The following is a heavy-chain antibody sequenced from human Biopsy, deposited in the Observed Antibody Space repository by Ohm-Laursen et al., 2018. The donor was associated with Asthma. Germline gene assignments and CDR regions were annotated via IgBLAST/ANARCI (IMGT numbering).Heavy chain of an antibody. J-gene: IGHJ5*02. V-gene: IGHV4-31*03. CDR3: ARTTYGHDGFDP. CDR2: IYYSGST. Sequence: PSDTLSLTCTVSGGSINIGDYYWSWIRQHPVKGLEWIGHIYYSGSTYYNPSLKIRVSISLDTSKNQFSLSLTSVTAADTAVYYCARTTYGHDGFDPWGQGTLVTVSS. CDR1: GGSINIGDYY. D-gene: IGHD4-17*01.